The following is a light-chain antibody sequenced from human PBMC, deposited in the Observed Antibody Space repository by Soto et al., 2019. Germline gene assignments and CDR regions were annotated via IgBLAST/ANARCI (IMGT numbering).Light chain of an antibody. V-gene: IGKV3-11*01. CDR3: QQRSNWPPYT. J-gene: IGKJ2*01. CDR2: DAS. CDR1: QSVSSN. Sequence: EIVLTQSPATLSVSPGKRATLSCRASQSVSSNLAWYQQKPGQAPRLLIYDASNRATGIPARFSGSGSGTDFTLTISSLEPEDFAVYYCQQRSNWPPYTFAQGTKLEIK.